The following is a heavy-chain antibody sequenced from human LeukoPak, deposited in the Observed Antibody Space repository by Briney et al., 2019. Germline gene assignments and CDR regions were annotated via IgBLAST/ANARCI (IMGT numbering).Heavy chain of an antibody. J-gene: IGHJ6*04. CDR1: GFSFSDYD. Sequence: RGSLRLSCAASGFSFSDYDMSWIRQAPGKGLEWVSYIRSSGNTIYYADSVKGRFTISRDNAKNSLYLQMNSLRAEDTAVYYCAELGITMIGGVWGKGTTVTISS. CDR2: IRSSGNTI. CDR3: AELGITMIGGV. V-gene: IGHV3-11*04. D-gene: IGHD3-10*02.